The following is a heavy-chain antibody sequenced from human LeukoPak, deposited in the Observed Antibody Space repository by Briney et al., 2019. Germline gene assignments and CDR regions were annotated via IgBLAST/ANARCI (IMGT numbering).Heavy chain of an antibody. J-gene: IGHJ4*02. CDR2: ISSSSGHI. V-gene: IGHV3-21*01. Sequence: PGGSLRLSCPASGFTFSSYNMNWVRQPPGKGLEWVSSISSSSGHIHYADSVKGRFTISRDNANNSLYLQMNSLRDEDTSVYYCARDPGTVADPYFDYWGQGSLVTVSS. CDR1: GFTFSSYN. CDR3: ARDPGTVADPYFDY. D-gene: IGHD6-19*01.